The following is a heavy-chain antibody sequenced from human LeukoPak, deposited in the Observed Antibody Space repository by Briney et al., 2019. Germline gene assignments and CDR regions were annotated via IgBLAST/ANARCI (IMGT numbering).Heavy chain of an antibody. J-gene: IGHJ4*02. Sequence: GGSLRLSCAASGFTFSSYAMSWVRHAPGKGLEWVSAISGSGGSTYYADSVKGRFTISRDNSKNTLYLQMNSLRAEDTAVYYCALQGIAVAGTLDYWGQGTLVTVSS. CDR1: GFTFSSYA. D-gene: IGHD6-19*01. V-gene: IGHV3-23*01. CDR3: ALQGIAVAGTLDY. CDR2: ISGSGGST.